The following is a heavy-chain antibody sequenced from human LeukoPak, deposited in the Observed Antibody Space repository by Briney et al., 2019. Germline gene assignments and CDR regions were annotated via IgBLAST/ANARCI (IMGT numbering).Heavy chain of an antibody. CDR1: GFTFCSYA. CDR2: ISGSGGST. V-gene: IGHV3-23*01. Sequence: GGSLRLSCAASGFTFCSYAMSRVRPAPGLELKGFSTISGSGGSTYYEDSVRGRFTISRDNSKNTLYLLMNSLRAEDTAVYYCARDSREGYSYGSYLDYWGQGTLVTVSS. D-gene: IGHD5-18*01. CDR3: ARDSREGYSYGSYLDY. J-gene: IGHJ4*02.